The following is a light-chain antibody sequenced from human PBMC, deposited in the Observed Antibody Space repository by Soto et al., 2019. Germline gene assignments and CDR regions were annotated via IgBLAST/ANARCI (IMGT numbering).Light chain of an antibody. CDR1: QSISSW. V-gene: IGKV1-5*01. J-gene: IGKJ1*01. Sequence: DIQMTQSPSTLSASVGDRVTITCRASQSISSWLAWYQQKPGKAPKLLIYDAPSLESGVPSRFSGSGSGTEFTLTISSLQPDDFATYYCQQYNSYSPWTFGQGTKVEIK. CDR3: QQYNSYSPWT. CDR2: DAP.